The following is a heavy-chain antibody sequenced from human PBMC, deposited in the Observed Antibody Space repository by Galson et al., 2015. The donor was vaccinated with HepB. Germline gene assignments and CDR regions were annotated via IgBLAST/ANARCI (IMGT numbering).Heavy chain of an antibody. J-gene: IGHJ5*02. Sequence: SLRLSCAASGFTFSNARMSWVRQAPGKGLEWVGRIKGKTDGGTTDYAAPAKGRFTISRDDAKNTLYLRMISLKTEDTAVYYCTTEDSSGWSVVLVRPLDAWGQGTLVTVSS. CDR2: IKGKTDGGTT. D-gene: IGHD6-19*01. CDR1: GFTFSNAR. CDR3: TTEDSSGWSVVLVRPLDA. V-gene: IGHV3-15*01.